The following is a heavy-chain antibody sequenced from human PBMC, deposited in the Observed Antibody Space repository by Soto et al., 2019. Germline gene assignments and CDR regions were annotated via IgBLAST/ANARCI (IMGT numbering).Heavy chain of an antibody. J-gene: IGHJ6*02. CDR1: GDSVSNNKAA. D-gene: IGHD1-26*01. CDR3: SRGATFNLDV. Sequence: SQTLSLTCAISGDSVSNNKAAWTWIRQSPSRGLEWLGRTYHRSKWYNDYAVSLKSRITINPDTSKNQFSLQLNSVTPEDTAVYYCSRGATFNLDVWGQGTTVTVSS. CDR2: TYHRSKWYN. V-gene: IGHV6-1*01.